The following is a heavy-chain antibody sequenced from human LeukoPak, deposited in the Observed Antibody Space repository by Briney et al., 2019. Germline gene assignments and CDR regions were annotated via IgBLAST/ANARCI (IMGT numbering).Heavy chain of an antibody. D-gene: IGHD6-19*01. V-gene: IGHV3-74*01. J-gene: IGHJ4*02. Sequence: GGSLRLSCAASGFTFSSYWMHWVRHAPGKGLLWVSRINTDGSATYYADSVKGRFTISRDNAKNTLHLQMNSLRAEDTAVYYCAKGELSSGDSDYWGQGTLVTVSS. CDR2: INTDGSAT. CDR3: AKGELSSGDSDY. CDR1: GFTFSSYW.